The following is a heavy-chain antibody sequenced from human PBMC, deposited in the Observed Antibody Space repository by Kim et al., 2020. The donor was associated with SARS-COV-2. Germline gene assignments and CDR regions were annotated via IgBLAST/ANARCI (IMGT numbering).Heavy chain of an antibody. CDR1: GYSISSGYY. D-gene: IGHD5-18*01. CDR2: IYHTGST. J-gene: IGHJ6*02. V-gene: IGHV4-38-2*02. CDR3: ARAMVTPYYCVDV. Sequence: SDTLSLTCTVSGYSISSGYYWGWIRQPPGKGLEWIGSIYHTGSTYYNPSLKSRVTISVDTSKNQFSLKLSSVTVADTAVYYCARAMVTPYYCVDVWGQGT.